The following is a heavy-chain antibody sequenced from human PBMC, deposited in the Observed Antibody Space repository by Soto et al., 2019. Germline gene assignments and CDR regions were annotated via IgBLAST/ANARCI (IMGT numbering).Heavy chain of an antibody. Sequence: SETLSLTCTVSGGSISSYYRSWIRQPPGKGLEWIGYIYYSGSTNYNPSLKSRVTISVDTSKNQFSLKLSSVTAADTAVYYCARQYSSRQRSPYYGMDVWGQGTTVTVSS. CDR1: GGSISSYY. CDR2: IYYSGST. D-gene: IGHD6-13*01. J-gene: IGHJ6*02. V-gene: IGHV4-59*01. CDR3: ARQYSSRQRSPYYGMDV.